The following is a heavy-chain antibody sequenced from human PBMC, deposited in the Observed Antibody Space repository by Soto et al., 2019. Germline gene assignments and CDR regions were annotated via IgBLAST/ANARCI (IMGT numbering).Heavy chain of an antibody. CDR3: ASSYGSGYRAFDY. CDR2: INPILSMS. V-gene: IGHV1-69*02. J-gene: IGHJ4*02. D-gene: IGHD3-10*01. CDR1: GDTFTFYS. Sequence: QVQLVQSGAEVKKPGSSVRVSCKASGDTFTFYSINWVRQAPGLGLEWMGRINPILSMSNYAQRFQGRVTITXDXSTSTAYMELSSLRSEDTAMYYCASSYGSGYRAFDYWGQGALVTVSS.